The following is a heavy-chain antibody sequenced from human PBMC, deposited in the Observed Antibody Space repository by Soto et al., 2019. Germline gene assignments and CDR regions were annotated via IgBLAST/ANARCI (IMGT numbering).Heavy chain of an antibody. CDR2: IYPGDSDT. V-gene: IGHV5-51*01. D-gene: IGHD2-15*01. J-gene: IGHJ4*02. CDR3: ARQKEYCSGDSCYSGPFDY. CDR1: GYSFTSYW. Sequence: GESLKISCKGSGYSFTSYWIGWVRQMPGKGLEWMGIIYPGDSDTRYSPPFQGQVTISADKSIGTAYLQWSSLKASDTAMYYCARQKEYCSGDSCYSGPFDYWGQGTLVTVSS.